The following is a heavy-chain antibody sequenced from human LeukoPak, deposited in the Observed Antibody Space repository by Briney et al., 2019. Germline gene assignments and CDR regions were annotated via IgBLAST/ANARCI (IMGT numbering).Heavy chain of an antibody. Sequence: PGGSLRLSCAASGFTFSSYWMSWVRQAPGKGLEWVANIKQDGSEKYYVDSVKGRFTISRDNAKNSLYLQMNSLRAEDTAVYYCARDIGTLAAAGGYYDYWGQGTLVTVSS. CDR1: GFTFSSYW. V-gene: IGHV3-7*01. CDR2: IKQDGSEK. D-gene: IGHD6-13*01. CDR3: ARDIGTLAAAGGYYDY. J-gene: IGHJ4*02.